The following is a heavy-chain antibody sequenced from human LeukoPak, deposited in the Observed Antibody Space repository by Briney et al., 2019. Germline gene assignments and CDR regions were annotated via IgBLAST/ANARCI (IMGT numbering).Heavy chain of an antibody. J-gene: IGHJ4*02. CDR1: GYTFTNYA. CDR2: INTNTGNP. D-gene: IGHD2-2*02. CDR3: AREGYCSSTTCYNLDY. V-gene: IGHV7-4-1*02. Sequence: GASVKVSCKASGYTFTNYAMNWVRQAPGQGLEWMGWINTNTGNPTYAQGFTGRFVFSLDTSVSTAYLQISSLKAEDTAVYYCAREGYCSSTTCYNLDYWGQGTLVTGSS.